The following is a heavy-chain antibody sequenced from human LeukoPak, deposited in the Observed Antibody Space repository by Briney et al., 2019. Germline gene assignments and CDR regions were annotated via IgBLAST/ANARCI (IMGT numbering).Heavy chain of an antibody. J-gene: IGHJ4*02. V-gene: IGHV4-31*03. CDR3: ARSHYYDSSGYYGLYFDY. D-gene: IGHD3-22*01. CDR2: IYYSGST. Sequence: SETLSLTCTVSGGSISSGGYYWSWLRQHPGKGLEWIVYIYYSGSTYYNPSLKSRVTISVDTSKNQFSLKLSSVTAADTAVYYCARSHYYDSSGYYGLYFDYWGQGTLVTVSS. CDR1: GGSISSGGYY.